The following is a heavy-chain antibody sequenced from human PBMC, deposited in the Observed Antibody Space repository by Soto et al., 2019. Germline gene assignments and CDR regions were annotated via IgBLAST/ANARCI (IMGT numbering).Heavy chain of an antibody. Sequence: EVQLVASGGGLVQPGGSLRLSCAASGFTFSSYSMNWVRQAPGKGLEWVSYISSSSSTIYYADSVKGRFTIARNHAKISGYRQRDSRRAEDTAVYYGAGGSLKDVWGKGTTVIFSS. V-gene: IGHV3-48*01. CDR1: GFTFSSYS. CDR3: AGGSLKDV. J-gene: IGHJ6*04. CDR2: ISSSSSTI.